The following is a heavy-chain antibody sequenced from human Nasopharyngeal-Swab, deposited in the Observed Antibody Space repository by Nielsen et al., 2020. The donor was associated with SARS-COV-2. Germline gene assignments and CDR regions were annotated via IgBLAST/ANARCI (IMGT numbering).Heavy chain of an antibody. CDR1: GGSISSSSYY. CDR2: IYYSGST. D-gene: IGHD6-19*01. Sequence: SETLSLTCTVSGGSISSSSYYWGWIRQPPGKGLEWIGSIYYSGSTYYNPSLKSRVPISVDTSKNQFSLKLSSVTAADTAVYYCARRWYSSGWLGFDYWGQGTLVTVSS. J-gene: IGHJ4*02. V-gene: IGHV4-39*01. CDR3: ARRWYSSGWLGFDY.